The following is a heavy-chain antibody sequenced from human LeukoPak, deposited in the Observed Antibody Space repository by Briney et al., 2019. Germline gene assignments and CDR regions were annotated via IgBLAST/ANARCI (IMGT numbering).Heavy chain of an antibody. Sequence: LGESLKISCKGSGYSFTSYWISWVRQLPGKGLEWMGRIDPSDSYTNYSPSFQGHVTISADKSISTAYLQWSSLKASDTAMYYCARRDGSYYGLDYWGQGTLVTVSS. V-gene: IGHV5-10-1*01. J-gene: IGHJ4*02. CDR2: IDPSDSYT. CDR1: GYSFTSYW. D-gene: IGHD1-26*01. CDR3: ARRDGSYYGLDY.